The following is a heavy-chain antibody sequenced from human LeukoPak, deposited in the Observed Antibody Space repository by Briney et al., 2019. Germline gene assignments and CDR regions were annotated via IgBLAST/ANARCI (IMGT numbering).Heavy chain of an antibody. V-gene: IGHV3-48*03. CDR1: GVTFTNYE. CDR3: ADCPQYGGSYVD. D-gene: IGHD1-26*01. CDR2: ISDSGTIT. Sequence: QAGGSLRLSCAASGVTFTNYEMAWVRQAPGMGLEWVSYISDSGTITKYVDAVKGRFTISRDNARNSVYLQMESLRVEDTALYYCADCPQYGGSYVDWGQGTLVTVSS. J-gene: IGHJ4*02.